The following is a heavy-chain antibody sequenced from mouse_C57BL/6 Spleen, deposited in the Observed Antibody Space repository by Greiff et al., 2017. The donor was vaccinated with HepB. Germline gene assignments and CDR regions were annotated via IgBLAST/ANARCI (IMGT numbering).Heavy chain of an antibody. CDR1: GYTFTSYW. CDR2: IHPNSGST. D-gene: IGHD1-1*01. Sequence: QVQLQQPGAELVKPGASVKLSCKASGYTFTSYWMHWVKQRPGQGLEWIGMIHPNSGSTNYNEKFKSKATLTVDKSSSTAYMQLSSLTSEDSAVYYCARTINYYGSSRYFDYWGQGTTLTVSS. J-gene: IGHJ2*01. V-gene: IGHV1-64*01. CDR3: ARTINYYGSSRYFDY.